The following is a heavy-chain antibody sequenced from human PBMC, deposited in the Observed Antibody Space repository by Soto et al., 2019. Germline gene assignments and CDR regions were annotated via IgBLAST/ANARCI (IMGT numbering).Heavy chain of an antibody. J-gene: IGHJ4*02. CDR3: TRLHYDFWSGIDY. D-gene: IGHD3-3*01. Sequence: EVQLVESGGGLVQPGGSLKLSCAASGFTFSGSAMHWVRQASGKGLEWVGRIRSKANSYATAYAASVKGRFTISRDVXKNTAYLQMNSLKTEDTAVYYCTRLHYDFWSGIDYWGQGTLVTVSS. CDR1: GFTFSGSA. CDR2: IRSKANSYAT. V-gene: IGHV3-73*01.